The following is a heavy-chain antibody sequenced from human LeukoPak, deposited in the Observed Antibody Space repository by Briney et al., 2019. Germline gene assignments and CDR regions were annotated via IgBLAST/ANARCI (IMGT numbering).Heavy chain of an antibody. V-gene: IGHV4-59*01. CDR2: IYYSGST. CDR1: GGSISSYY. CDR3: ARFFGSWYSRWFDP. D-gene: IGHD6-13*01. Sequence: SETLSLTCTVSGGSISSYYWSWIRQPPGKGLEWIGYIYYSGSTNYNPSLKSRVTISVDTSKNQFSLKLSSVTAADTAVYYCARFFGSWYSRWFDPWGQGTLVTVSS. J-gene: IGHJ5*02.